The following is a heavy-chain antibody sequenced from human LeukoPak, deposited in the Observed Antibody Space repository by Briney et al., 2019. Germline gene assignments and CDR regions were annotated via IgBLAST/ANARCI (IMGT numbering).Heavy chain of an antibody. J-gene: IGHJ6*03. CDR1: GGSISSSSYY. CDR3: ARETSQKGAHYMDV. V-gene: IGHV4-39*07. CDR2: IYYSGST. D-gene: IGHD3-16*01. Sequence: SETLSLTCTVSGGSISSSSYYWGWIRQPPGRGLEWIGSIYYSGSTNYNPSLKSRVTISVDTSKNQFSLKLSSVTAADTAVYYCARETSQKGAHYMDVWGKGTTVTISS.